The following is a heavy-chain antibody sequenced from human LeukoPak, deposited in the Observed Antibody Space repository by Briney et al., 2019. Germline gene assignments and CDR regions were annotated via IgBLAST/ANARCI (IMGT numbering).Heavy chain of an antibody. Sequence: PRRSPRPSCTASQFTSSDICTDGGCQTPGKGLERVGRTRNKANSSTRDYAASVKGRFTISRDDSRNSVYLQMSSLKTEDTAVYYCGIPPYGDYVFDYWGQGTLVTVCS. CDR1: QFTSSDIC. CDR3: GIPPYGDYVFDY. CDR2: TRNKANSSTR. V-gene: IGHV3-72*01. D-gene: IGHD4-17*01. J-gene: IGHJ4*02.